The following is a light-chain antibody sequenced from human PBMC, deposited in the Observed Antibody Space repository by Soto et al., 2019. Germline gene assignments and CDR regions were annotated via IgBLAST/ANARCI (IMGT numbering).Light chain of an antibody. CDR1: QTVSRN. CDR2: DIS. CDR3: QQRNNWPPIT. J-gene: IGKJ5*01. Sequence: EVVMTQSPATLSVSPGERATLSCRASQTVSRNLAWYQQRPGQAPRLLIYDISNRATGVPARFSGSGSETDFTLTITSLEPEDFAVYYCQQRNNWPPITFGQGTRLEIK. V-gene: IGKV3-11*01.